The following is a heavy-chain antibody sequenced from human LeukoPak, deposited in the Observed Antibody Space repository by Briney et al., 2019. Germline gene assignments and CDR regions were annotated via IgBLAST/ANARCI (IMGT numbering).Heavy chain of an antibody. Sequence: PSETLSLTCTVSGGPIYSYYWSWIRQTAGKGLGWIGRLYPGVSTNYNPSLKSRVTMSVDTSKNQFALKLSAVTAADTAVYYCARLKFYDSTGYSPGHYMDVWGKGTTATVSS. CDR3: ARLKFYDSTGYSPGHYMDV. CDR1: GGPIYSYY. D-gene: IGHD3-22*01. J-gene: IGHJ6*03. CDR2: LYPGVST. V-gene: IGHV4-4*07.